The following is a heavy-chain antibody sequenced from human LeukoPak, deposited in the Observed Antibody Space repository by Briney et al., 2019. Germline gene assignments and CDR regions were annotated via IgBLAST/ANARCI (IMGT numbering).Heavy chain of an antibody. CDR2: IKSKTDGETT. J-gene: IGHJ4*02. CDR3: TTDGVVGATSLDY. CDR1: GFTFSNAW. D-gene: IGHD1-26*01. V-gene: IGHV3-15*01. Sequence: GGSLRLXCAASGFTFSNAWMSWVRQAPGKGLEWVGRIKSKTDGETTDYAAPVKGRFTISRDDSKNTLYLQMNSLKTEDTAVYYCTTDGVVGATSLDYWGQGTLVTVSS.